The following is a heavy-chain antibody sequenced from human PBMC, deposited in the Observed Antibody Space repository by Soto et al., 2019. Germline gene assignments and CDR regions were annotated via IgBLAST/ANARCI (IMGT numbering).Heavy chain of an antibody. CDR2: IIPIFGTA. CDR3: AGSSTYYYDSSGYSCDY. CDR1: GGTFSSYA. J-gene: IGHJ4*02. Sequence: SVKVSCKASGGTFSSYAISWVRQAPGQGLEWMGGIIPIFGTANYAQKFQGRVTITADESTSTAYMELSSLRSEDTAVYYCAGSSTYYYDSSGYSCDYWGQGTLVTVSS. D-gene: IGHD3-22*01. V-gene: IGHV1-69*13.